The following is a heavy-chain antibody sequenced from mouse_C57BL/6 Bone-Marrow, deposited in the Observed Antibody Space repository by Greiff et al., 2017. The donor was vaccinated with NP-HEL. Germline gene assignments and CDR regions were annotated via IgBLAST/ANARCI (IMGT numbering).Heavy chain of an antibody. CDR1: GFTFSDYG. V-gene: IGHV5-17*01. CDR3: ARKDYGEGAWVAY. Sequence: VQLVESGGGLVKPGGSLKLSCAASGFTFSDYGMHWVRQAPEKGLEWVAYISSGSSTIYYAATEKDRFTISRDNAMNTLFLEMTSLRSEDTAMYYCARKDYGEGAWVAYGGQGTLVTVSA. D-gene: IGHD2-4*01. J-gene: IGHJ3*01. CDR2: ISSGSSTI.